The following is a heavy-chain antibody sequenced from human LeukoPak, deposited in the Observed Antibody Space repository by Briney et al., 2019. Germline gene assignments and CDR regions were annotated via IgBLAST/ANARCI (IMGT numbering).Heavy chain of an antibody. J-gene: IGHJ4*02. V-gene: IGHV3-23*01. D-gene: IGHD3-22*01. CDR1: GFTLSSYA. Sequence: SGGSLRLSCAASGFTLSSYAMSWVRQAPGKGLEWVSAISGSGGSTYYADSVKGRFTISRDNSKNTLYLQMNSLRAEDTAVYYCAKDTRNYHDSSGYYLGEFDYWGQGTLVTVSS. CDR2: ISGSGGST. CDR3: AKDTRNYHDSSGYYLGEFDY.